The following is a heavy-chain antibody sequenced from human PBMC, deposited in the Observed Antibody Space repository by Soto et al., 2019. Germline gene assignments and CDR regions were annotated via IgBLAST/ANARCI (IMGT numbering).Heavy chain of an antibody. D-gene: IGHD2-2*01. CDR3: ARGYCSSTNCRLYYYYYMDV. CDR1: GGTFNSYT. V-gene: IGHV1-69*02. J-gene: IGHJ6*03. CDR2: IIPILGIA. Sequence: SVKVSCKASGGTFNSYTISWVRQAPGQKLEWMGRIIPILGIANYAQKFQGRVTITADKSTSTAYMELSSLRSEDTAVYYCARGYCSSTNCRLYYYYYMDVWGKGTTVTVSS.